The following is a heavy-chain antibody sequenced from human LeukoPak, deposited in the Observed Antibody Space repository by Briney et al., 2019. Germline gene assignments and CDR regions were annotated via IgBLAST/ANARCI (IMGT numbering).Heavy chain of an antibody. D-gene: IGHD1-26*01. V-gene: IGHV3-7*01. CDR2: IKEDGSDK. J-gene: IGHJ4*02. CDR1: GFIFSNYW. Sequence: PGGSLRLSCAASGFIFSNYWMTWVRQAPGKGLEWVANIKEDGSDKDYVDSVKGRFSISRDNAKNSFFLQMNSLRAEDTAVYYCARAVGGFLFYYFDQWGQGTLVTVTS. CDR3: ARAVGGFLFYYFDQ.